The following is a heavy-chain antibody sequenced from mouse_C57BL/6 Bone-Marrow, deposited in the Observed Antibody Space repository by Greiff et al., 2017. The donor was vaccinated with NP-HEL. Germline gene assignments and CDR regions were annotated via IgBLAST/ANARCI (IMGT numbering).Heavy chain of an antibody. CDR2: IDPSDSET. D-gene: IGHD2-3*01. Sequence: QVQLQQPGAELVRPGSSVKLSCKASGYTFTSYWMHWVKQRPIQGLEWIGNIDPSDSETHYNQKFKDKATLTVDKSSSTAYMQLSSLTSEDSAVYYCARKDDGYYVWFAYWGQGTLVTVSA. V-gene: IGHV1-52*01. J-gene: IGHJ3*01. CDR1: GYTFTSYW. CDR3: ARKDDGYYVWFAY.